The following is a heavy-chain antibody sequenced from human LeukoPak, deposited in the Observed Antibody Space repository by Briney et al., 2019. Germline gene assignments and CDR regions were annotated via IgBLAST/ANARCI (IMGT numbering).Heavy chain of an antibody. CDR3: ARRSGIAVAGAFDY. Sequence: GSLRLSCAASGFTFSSYGMSWVRQAPGKGLEWVSAISGSGGGTYYADSVKGRFTSSRDNSKNTLYLQMNSLRAEDTAVYYCARRSGIAVAGAFDYWGQGTLVTVSS. CDR1: GFTFSSYG. CDR2: ISGSGGGT. D-gene: IGHD6-19*01. J-gene: IGHJ4*02. V-gene: IGHV3-23*01.